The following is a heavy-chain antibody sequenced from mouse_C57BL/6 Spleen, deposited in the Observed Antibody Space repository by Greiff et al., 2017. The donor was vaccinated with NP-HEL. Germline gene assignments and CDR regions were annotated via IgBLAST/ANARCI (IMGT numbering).Heavy chain of an antibody. CDR2: INPNNGGT. Sequence: EVQLQQSGPELVKPGASVKIPCKASGYTFTDYNMDWVKQSHGKSLEWIGDINPNNGGTIYNQKFKGKATLTVDKSSSTAYMELRSLTSEDTAVYYCARLRYYNGFAYWGQGTLVTVSA. CDR1: GYTFTDYN. J-gene: IGHJ3*01. V-gene: IGHV1-18*01. CDR3: ARLRYYNGFAY. D-gene: IGHD1-1*01.